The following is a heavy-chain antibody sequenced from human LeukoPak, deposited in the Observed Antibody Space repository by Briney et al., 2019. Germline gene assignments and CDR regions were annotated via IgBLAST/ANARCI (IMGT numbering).Heavy chain of an antibody. CDR3: ARAGGGWSFDY. Sequence: KPSETLSLTCTVSGASINTYYWSWIRQPPGKGLEWIGYLFFGGSTNYNPSLKSRVTISSDTSKNQLSLKLTSVTAADTAVYYCARAGGGWSFDYLGQGTLVTVSS. D-gene: IGHD6-19*01. V-gene: IGHV4-59*01. CDR1: GASINTYY. CDR2: LFFGGST. J-gene: IGHJ4*02.